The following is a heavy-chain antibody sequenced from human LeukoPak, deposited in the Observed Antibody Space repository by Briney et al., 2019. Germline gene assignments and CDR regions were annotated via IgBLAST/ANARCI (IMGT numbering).Heavy chain of an antibody. CDR1: GFTFSNAW. J-gene: IGHJ6*03. V-gene: IGHV3-15*01. CDR3: TTVAAAGAQGYYYYYMDV. D-gene: IGHD6-13*01. CDR2: IKSKTDGGTT. Sequence: GGSLRLSCAASGFTFSNAWMSWVRQAPGKGLEWVGRIKSKTDGGTTDYAAPVKGRFTISRDDSKNTLYLQMNSLKTEDTAVYYCTTVAAAGAQGYYYYYMDVWGKGTTVTISS.